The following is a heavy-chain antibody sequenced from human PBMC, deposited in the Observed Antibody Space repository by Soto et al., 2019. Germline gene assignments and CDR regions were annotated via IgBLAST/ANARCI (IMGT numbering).Heavy chain of an antibody. Sequence: GSLRLSCAAXGFTFSSYAMSWVRQAPGKGLEWVSAISGSGGSTYYADSVKGRFTISRDNSKNTLYLQMNSLRAEDTAVYYCAKDGARLRRGHGMDVWGQGTTVTVS. J-gene: IGHJ6*02. CDR3: AKDGARLRRGHGMDV. D-gene: IGHD4-17*01. V-gene: IGHV3-23*01. CDR1: GFTFSSYA. CDR2: ISGSGGST.